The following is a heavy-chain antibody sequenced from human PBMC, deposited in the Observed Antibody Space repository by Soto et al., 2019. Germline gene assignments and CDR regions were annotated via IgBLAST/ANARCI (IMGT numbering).Heavy chain of an antibody. CDR3: AHAGDYDLLTFDH. CDR2: IYWDDDK. Sequence: SGPTLVNPTQTLTLTCTFSGFSLTTYGVGVGWIRQPPGKALEWLALIYWDDDKRYSPSLKDRLAISKDTSSNQVVLTITNIDPGDSATYFCAHAGDYDLLTFDHWGPGTLVTVSS. D-gene: IGHD4-17*01. V-gene: IGHV2-5*02. CDR1: GFSLTTYGVG. J-gene: IGHJ4*02.